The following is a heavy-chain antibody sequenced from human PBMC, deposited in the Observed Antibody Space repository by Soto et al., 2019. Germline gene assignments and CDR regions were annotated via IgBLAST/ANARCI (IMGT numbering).Heavy chain of an antibody. CDR2: IYWNDDK. D-gene: IGHD2-2*01. V-gene: IGHV2-5*01. Sequence: QITLKESGPTLVNPTQTLTLTCTFSVFSLSTSGGGVGWIRQPPGKALEWLALIYWNDDKRYSPSLKRRLTITNDPSKNQVVLTMTNMDPVDKATYYCAHRGGQRWRQVRSSDAFDIWCQGTMVTVSS. CDR3: AHRGGQRWRQVRSSDAFDI. J-gene: IGHJ3*02. CDR1: VFSLSTSGGG.